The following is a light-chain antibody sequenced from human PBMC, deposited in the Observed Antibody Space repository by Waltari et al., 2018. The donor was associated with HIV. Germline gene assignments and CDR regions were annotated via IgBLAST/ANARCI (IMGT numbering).Light chain of an antibody. V-gene: IGLV1-40*01. CDR3: QSYDTSLSGSGV. J-gene: IGLJ2*01. Sequence: QSVLTQPPSVSGAPGQRVTISCTGSSSNLGAGYDVHRYQQLPGTAPRVLIYGNSNRPSGVPDRFSGSKSGTSASLAITGLQAEDEADYYCQSYDTSLSGSGVFGGGTKLTVL. CDR1: SSNLGAGYD. CDR2: GNS.